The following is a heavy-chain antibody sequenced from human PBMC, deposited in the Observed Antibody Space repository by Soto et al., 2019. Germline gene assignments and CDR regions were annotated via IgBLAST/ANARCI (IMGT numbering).Heavy chain of an antibody. CDR1: GFTFSRYE. Sequence: GGSMRLSCAASGFTFSRYEMNWVRQAPGKGLEWVSYISSSGSTIYYADSVKGRFTISRDNAKNSLYLQMNSVRAEDTAVYYCARDRITSFGVALGAFDFWGQGTMVTV. V-gene: IGHV3-48*03. CDR2: ISSSGSTI. J-gene: IGHJ3*01. D-gene: IGHD3-3*01. CDR3: ARDRITSFGVALGAFDF.